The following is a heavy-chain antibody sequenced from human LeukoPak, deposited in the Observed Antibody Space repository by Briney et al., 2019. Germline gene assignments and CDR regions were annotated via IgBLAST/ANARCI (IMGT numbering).Heavy chain of an antibody. V-gene: IGHV4-34*01. J-gene: IGHJ4*02. Sequence: SETLSLTCAVYGGSFSGYYWSWIRQPPGKGLEWIGEINHSGSTNYNPSLKSRVTISVDTSKNQFSLKLSSVTAADTAVYYCARGTGYYISYFDYWGQGTLVTVPS. CDR3: ARGTGYYISYFDY. D-gene: IGHD3-9*01. CDR1: GGSFSGYY. CDR2: INHSGST.